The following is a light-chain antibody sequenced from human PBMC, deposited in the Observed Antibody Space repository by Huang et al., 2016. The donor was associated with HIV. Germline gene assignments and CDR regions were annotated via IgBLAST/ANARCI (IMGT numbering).Light chain of an antibody. CDR2: AKS. J-gene: IGKJ2*01. CDR1: QRIDAY. V-gene: IGKV1-39*01. CDR3: QQSYYFPRT. Sequence: DIQMTQSPSSLSASVGDRVTITCRASQRIDAYLNWYQCKPGRAPKLLIFAKSDLQSGVPSRFSGSRSGTTFTLSISNLQPQDFATYFCQQSYYFPRTFGQGTKVEMK.